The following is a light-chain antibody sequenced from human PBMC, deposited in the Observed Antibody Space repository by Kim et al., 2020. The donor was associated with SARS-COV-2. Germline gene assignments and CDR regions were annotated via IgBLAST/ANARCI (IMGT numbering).Light chain of an antibody. Sequence: GQSITISCTGSSSDVGHANYASWYQQYPGTAHKLMIFNVAQRPSGISSRFSGSKSGDTASLTISGHQAEDEADYYCSSYTTSASYVFGTGTQLTVL. V-gene: IGLV2-14*04. CDR2: NVA. J-gene: IGLJ1*01. CDR3: SSYTTSASYV. CDR1: SSDVGHANY.